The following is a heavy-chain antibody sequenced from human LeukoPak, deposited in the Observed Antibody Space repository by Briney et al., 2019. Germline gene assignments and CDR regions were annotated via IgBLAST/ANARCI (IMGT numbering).Heavy chain of an antibody. CDR3: ARSSLSSSFDY. D-gene: IGHD6-13*01. J-gene: IGHJ4*02. V-gene: IGHV4-34*01. CDR2: INHSGST. Sequence: PSETLSLTCAVYGGSFSGYYWSWIRQPPGKGLEWIGEINHSGSTNYNPSLKSRVTISVDTPKNQFSLKLSSVTAADTAVYYCARSSLSSSFDYWGQGTLVTVSS. CDR1: GGSFSGYY.